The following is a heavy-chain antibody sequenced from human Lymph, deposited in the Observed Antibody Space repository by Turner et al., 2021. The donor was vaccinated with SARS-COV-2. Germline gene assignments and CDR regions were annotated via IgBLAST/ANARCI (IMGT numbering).Heavy chain of an antibody. D-gene: IGHD6-13*01. Sequence: QVQLVESGGGVVQPGRSLRLSCAASGFTFSRYGRHWVRQAPGKGMEWVAVIWYDGSKKYYADSVKGRFTISRDNSKNTLYLQMNSLRAEDTAVYYCARDDINTLIAAAVPFDYWGQGTLVTVSS. V-gene: IGHV3-33*01. CDR2: IWYDGSKK. CDR1: GFTFSRYG. CDR3: ARDDINTLIAAAVPFDY. J-gene: IGHJ4*02.